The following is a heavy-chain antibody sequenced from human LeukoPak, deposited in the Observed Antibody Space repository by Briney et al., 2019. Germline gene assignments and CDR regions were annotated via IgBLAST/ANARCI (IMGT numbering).Heavy chain of an antibody. Sequence: SETLSLTCTVSGGSISSSSYYWGWIRQPPGKGLEWIGSIYYSGSTYYNPSLKSRVTISVDTSKNQFSLKLTSVTAADTAVYYCARDTYNWNVDVFDPWGQGTLVTVSS. CDR2: IYYSGST. V-gene: IGHV4-39*02. J-gene: IGHJ5*02. CDR3: ARDTYNWNVDVFDP. D-gene: IGHD1-20*01. CDR1: GGSISSSSYY.